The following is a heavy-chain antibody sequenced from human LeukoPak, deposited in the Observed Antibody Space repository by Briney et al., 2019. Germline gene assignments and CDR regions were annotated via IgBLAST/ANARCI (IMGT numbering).Heavy chain of an antibody. J-gene: IGHJ5*02. D-gene: IGHD2-15*01. CDR2: YYRGST. CDR3: ARHYCSGGSCYSALFDP. Sequence: YYRGSTKYNPSLTSGVTISVDPSKHQFSLKLSSLTAADTAVYYCARHYCSGGSCYSALFDPWGQGTLVTVSS. V-gene: IGHV4-59*08.